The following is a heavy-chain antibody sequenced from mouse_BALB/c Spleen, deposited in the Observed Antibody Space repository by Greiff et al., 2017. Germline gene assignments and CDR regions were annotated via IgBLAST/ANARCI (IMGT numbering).Heavy chain of an antibody. CDR2: ISNGGGST. Sequence: EVKLVESGGGLVQPGGSLKLSCAASGFTFSSYTMSWVRQTPEKRLEWVAYISNGGGSTYYPDTVKGRFTISRDNAKNTLYLQMSSLKSEDTAMYYCARRSTVEQYFDVWGAGTTVTVSS. D-gene: IGHD1-1*01. V-gene: IGHV5-12-2*01. CDR1: GFTFSSYT. J-gene: IGHJ1*01. CDR3: ARRSTVEQYFDV.